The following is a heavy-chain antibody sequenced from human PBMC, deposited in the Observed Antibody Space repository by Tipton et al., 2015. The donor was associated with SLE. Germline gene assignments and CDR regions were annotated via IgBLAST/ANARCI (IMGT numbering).Heavy chain of an antibody. CDR1: GASISSHY. V-gene: IGHV4-59*11. CDR2: MYYTGSA. J-gene: IGHJ4*02. Sequence: TLSLTCTVSGASISSHYWSWIRQPPGKGLEWIGYMYYTGSAHYNPSLRNRVTMSLDTSRNQFSLELNSVTAADTAVYYCVRDPAPGPFDYWGQGTLVAVSS. CDR3: VRDPAPGPFDY.